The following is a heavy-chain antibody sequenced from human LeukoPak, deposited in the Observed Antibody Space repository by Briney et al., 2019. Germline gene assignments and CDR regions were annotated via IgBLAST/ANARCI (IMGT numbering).Heavy chain of an antibody. CDR2: INPSGGST. Sequence: ASVKVSCKASGYTFTSYYMHWVRQAPGQGLEWMGIINPSGGSTTYAQTFRGRVTMTRDTSTSTVYMELSSLRSEDTAVYYCARETSNSGWFDPWGQGTLVTVSS. J-gene: IGHJ5*02. CDR1: GYTFTSYY. D-gene: IGHD2-21*01. CDR3: ARETSNSGWFDP. V-gene: IGHV1-46*01.